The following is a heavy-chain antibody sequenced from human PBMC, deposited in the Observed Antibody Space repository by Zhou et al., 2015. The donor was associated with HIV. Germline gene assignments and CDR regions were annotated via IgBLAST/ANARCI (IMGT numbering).Heavy chain of an antibody. D-gene: IGHD3-22*01. J-gene: IGHJ4*02. CDR1: GFTFSTYG. V-gene: IGHV3-33*01. CDR2: IWYDGSQK. CDR3: ARDPEGHYASTAYYFDY. Sequence: QVQLVESGGGVVQPGRSLRLSCLTSGFTFSTYGMHWVRQAPGKGLEWVAVIWYDGSQKYYADSVKGRFSISRDISKNTLYLQMRSLRAEDTGVYYCARDPEGHYASTAYYFDYWGQGTLVTV.